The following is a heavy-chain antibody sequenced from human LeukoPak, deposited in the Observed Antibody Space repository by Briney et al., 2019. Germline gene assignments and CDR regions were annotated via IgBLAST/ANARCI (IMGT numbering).Heavy chain of an antibody. V-gene: IGHV1-3*01. CDR3: ARGYDTSGYSPFDS. Sequence: ASVKVSCKASGYTFTSYVMYWVRQAPGQRLEWMGWINAGNGNTKYSQKFQVRVTITTDTSASTAYMELSSLRSEDTAVYYCARGYDTSGYSPFDSWGQGTLVTVSS. CDR2: INAGNGNT. D-gene: IGHD3-22*01. CDR1: GYTFTSYV. J-gene: IGHJ4*02.